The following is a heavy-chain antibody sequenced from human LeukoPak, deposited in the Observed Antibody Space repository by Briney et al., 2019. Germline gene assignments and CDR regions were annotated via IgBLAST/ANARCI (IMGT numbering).Heavy chain of an antibody. CDR2: ISWNSGTM. CDR1: GFTFDDYA. J-gene: IGHJ4*02. D-gene: IGHD3-22*01. CDR3: AKGSDGSGYSLFEY. V-gene: IGHV3-9*01. Sequence: SLRLSCAASGFTFDDYAMHWVRQAPGKGLEWVSGISWNSGTMVYADSVKGRFTISRDNAKNSLYLQMNSLRAEDTALYYCAKGSDGSGYSLFEYWGQGILVTVSS.